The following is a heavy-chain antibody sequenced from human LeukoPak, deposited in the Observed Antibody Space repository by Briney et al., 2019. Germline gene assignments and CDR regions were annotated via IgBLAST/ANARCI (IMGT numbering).Heavy chain of an antibody. V-gene: IGHV4-34*01. D-gene: IGHD5-18*01. J-gene: IGHJ6*03. Sequence: PSETLSLTCAAYGGSFSGYSWSWIRQPPGKGLEWIGEINHSSGTNNNPYLMSRVFMSVVLSENQFSLKVSSGTAADTAVYYCTRVGYSYSINDWSRTGLGAYPTKYHYYMDVWGKGTTVTVSS. CDR2: INHSSGT. CDR1: GGSFSGYS. CDR3: TRVGYSYSINDWSRTGLGAYPTKYHYYMDV.